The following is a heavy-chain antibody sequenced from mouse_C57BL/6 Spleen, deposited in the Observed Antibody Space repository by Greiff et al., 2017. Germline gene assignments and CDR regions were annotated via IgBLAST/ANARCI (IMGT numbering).Heavy chain of an antibody. D-gene: IGHD1-1*01. CDR1: GYSITSGYY. Sequence: EVQLFESGPGLVKPSQSLSLTCSVTGYSITSGYYWNWIRQFPGNKLEWMGYISYDGSNNYNPSLKNRISITRDTSKNQFFLKLNSVTTEDTATYYCARDYYGSSYYFDYWGQGTTLTVSS. CDR2: ISYDGSN. J-gene: IGHJ2*01. V-gene: IGHV3-6*01. CDR3: ARDYYGSSYYFDY.